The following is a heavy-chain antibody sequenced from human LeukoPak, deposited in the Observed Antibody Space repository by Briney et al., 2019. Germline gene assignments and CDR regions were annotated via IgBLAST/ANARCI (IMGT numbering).Heavy chain of an antibody. J-gene: IGHJ6*02. CDR3: TRDRRYGGMDV. V-gene: IGHV3-74*01. CDR1: GFTFSAYW. D-gene: IGHD4-17*01. Sequence: GGSLRLSCAASGFTFSAYWMHWVRQAPGEGLVWVSRTDSDGSDISYADSVKGRLTMSRDNAKNTLFLQMNSLRVEDTAVYYCTRDRRYGGMDVWGQGIAVTVSS. CDR2: TDSDGSDI.